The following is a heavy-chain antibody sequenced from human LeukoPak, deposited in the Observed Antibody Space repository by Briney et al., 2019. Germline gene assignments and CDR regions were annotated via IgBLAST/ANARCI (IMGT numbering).Heavy chain of an antibody. CDR1: GFTFSSYA. J-gene: IGHJ4*02. Sequence: GGSLRLSCAASGFTFSSYAMSWVRQAPGKGLEWVSAISGSGGSTYYADSVKGRFTISRDNSKNTLYLQMNSLRAEDTAVYYCAKDRRRRCSGGSCYPSPFDYWGQGTLVTVSS. CDR2: ISGSGGST. D-gene: IGHD2-15*01. V-gene: IGHV3-23*01. CDR3: AKDRRRRCSGGSCYPSPFDY.